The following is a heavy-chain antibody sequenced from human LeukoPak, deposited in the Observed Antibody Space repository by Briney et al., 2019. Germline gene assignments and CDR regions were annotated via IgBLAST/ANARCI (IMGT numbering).Heavy chain of an antibody. CDR3: ARVTRDSSGYYRFDY. V-gene: IGHV1-18*01. CDR2: ISAYNGNT. D-gene: IGHD3-22*01. CDR1: GYTFTSYG. J-gene: IGHJ4*02. Sequence: GASEKVSCKASGYTFTSYGISWVRQAPGQGLEWMGWISAYNGNTNYAQKLQGRVTMTTDTSTSTAYMELRSLRSDDTAVYYCARVTRDSSGYYRFDYWGQGTLVTVSS.